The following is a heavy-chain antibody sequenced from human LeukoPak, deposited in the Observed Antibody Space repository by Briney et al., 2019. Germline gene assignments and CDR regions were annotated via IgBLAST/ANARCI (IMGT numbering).Heavy chain of an antibody. CDR1: GFTLSSYA. V-gene: IGHV3-74*01. CDR2: FTSDGSST. CDR3: ARAQMGAPTDC. J-gene: IGHJ4*02. Sequence: GGSLRLSCAASGFTLSSYAMYRVRQAPGKGLVWVSRFTSDGSSTIYADSVKGRFTVSRDIAKNTLYLQMNSLRAEDTAVYYCARAQMGAPTDCWGQGTLVTVSS. D-gene: IGHD1-26*01.